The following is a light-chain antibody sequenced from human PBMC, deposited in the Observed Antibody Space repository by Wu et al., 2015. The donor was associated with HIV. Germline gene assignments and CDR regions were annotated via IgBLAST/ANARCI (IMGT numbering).Light chain of an antibody. CDR2: DAP. CDR3: QQHYNWPLT. Sequence: EIVLTQFPATLSFSPGETATLSCRASQSVSGTVAWYQQKPGQAPRLLIYDAPNRAAGIPDRFSGGGFVTDFTLTISSLEPEDSAVYYCQQHYNWPLTFGQGTRLEIK. J-gene: IGKJ5*01. V-gene: IGKV3-11*01. CDR1: QSVSGT.